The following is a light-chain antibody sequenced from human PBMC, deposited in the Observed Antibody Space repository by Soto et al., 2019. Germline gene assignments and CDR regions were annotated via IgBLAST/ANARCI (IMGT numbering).Light chain of an antibody. V-gene: IGKV1-33*01. Sequence: DIQMTQSPSSLSASVGDRVTITCQASQDISNYLNWYQQKPGKAHKLLIYDASNLETGVPSRFSGSGSGTDCTFTISSQQPEDIATYYCQQYDRLPITCGQGTRLEIK. J-gene: IGKJ5*01. CDR1: QDISNY. CDR3: QQYDRLPIT. CDR2: DAS.